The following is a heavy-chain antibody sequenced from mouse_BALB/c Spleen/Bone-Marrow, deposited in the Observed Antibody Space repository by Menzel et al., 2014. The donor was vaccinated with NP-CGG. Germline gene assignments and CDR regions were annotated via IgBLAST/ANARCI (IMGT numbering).Heavy chain of an antibody. CDR1: GFAFSSYD. D-gene: IGHD1-1*01. CDR2: ISSGGGST. J-gene: IGHJ2*01. Sequence: DVKLVESGGGLVKPGGSLKLSCAASGFAFSSYDMSWVRQTPEKRLEWVAYISSGGGSTYYPDTVKGRSTISRDNAKNTLCLQMSSLKSEDTAMYYCAREVLRDYFDYWGQGTTLTVSS. CDR3: AREVLRDYFDY. V-gene: IGHV5-12-1*01.